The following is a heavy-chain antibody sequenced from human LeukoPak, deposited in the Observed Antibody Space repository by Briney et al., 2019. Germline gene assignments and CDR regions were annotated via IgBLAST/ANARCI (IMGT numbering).Heavy chain of an antibody. CDR1: GFSPGNYA. J-gene: IGHJ6*01. Sequence: GSPRLSCAPSGFSPGNYATSWGRPAPREGLGWGSTLSHSVVDTYYADSVKGRFTISRDNARNTLYLQMNSLRAEDAAVYYCAKVPYSDYGSGRPPFMDAWGQGTTVAISS. CDR3: AKVPYSDYGSGRPPFMDA. V-gene: IGHV3-23*01. CDR2: LSHSVVDT. D-gene: IGHD3-10*01.